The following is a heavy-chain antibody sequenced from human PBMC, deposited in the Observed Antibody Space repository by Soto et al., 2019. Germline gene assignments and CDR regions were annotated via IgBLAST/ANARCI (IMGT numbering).Heavy chain of an antibody. CDR2: IYYSGST. D-gene: IGHD6-13*01. V-gene: IGHV4-61*01. CDR1: GGSVSSGSYY. J-gene: IGHJ6*02. CDR3: ARRGAGYSRSYYGMDV. Sequence: PSETLSLTCTVSGGSVSSGSYYWSWIRQPPGKGLEWIGYIYYSGSTNYNPSLKSRVTISVDTSKNQFSLKLSSVTAADTAVYYCARRGAGYSRSYYGMDVWGQGTTVTVSS.